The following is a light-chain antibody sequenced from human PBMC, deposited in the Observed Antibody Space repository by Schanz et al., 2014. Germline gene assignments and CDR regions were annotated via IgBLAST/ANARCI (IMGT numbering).Light chain of an antibody. Sequence: QSALTQPASVAGSPGQSITIACTGTSSDIGGYNFVSWYQQHPGKAPKLTIYDVTKRSAGASVRFSGSKSGNTAFLTISGLQAEDEADYYCSSYASSSTLVFGGGTKLTV. CDR3: SSYASSSTLV. CDR2: DVT. CDR1: SSDIGGYNF. J-gene: IGLJ2*01. V-gene: IGLV2-14*03.